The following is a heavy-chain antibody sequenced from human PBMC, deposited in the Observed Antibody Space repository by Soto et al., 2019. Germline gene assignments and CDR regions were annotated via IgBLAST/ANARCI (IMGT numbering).Heavy chain of an antibody. J-gene: IGHJ4*02. CDR3: AKDRERDAWYEDY. V-gene: IGHV3-23*01. D-gene: IGHD6-13*01. Sequence: GGSLRLSCVASGFSFSSYAMSWVRQAPGKGLEWVSVISGSDGSTYYADSVKGRFTISRDDSKNTLYLQMNSLRAEDTAVYYCAKDRERDAWYEDYWGQGTLITVSS. CDR2: ISGSDGST. CDR1: GFSFSSYA.